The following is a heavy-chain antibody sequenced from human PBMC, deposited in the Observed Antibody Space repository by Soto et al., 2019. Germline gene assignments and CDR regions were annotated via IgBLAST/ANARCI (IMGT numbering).Heavy chain of an antibody. Sequence: EVQLVESGGGLVKPGGSLRLSCAASGFTFTNAWMSWVRQAPGKGLEWVGRIKSKTDGGTTDYAAPVNGRFTISRDDSKSTVYLQLNGLKTDDPAVYHCTTESLLYGSGFLYYIMDVWGQGTTVTVSS. V-gene: IGHV3-15*01. CDR2: IKSKTDGGTT. D-gene: IGHD3-10*01. CDR3: TTESLLYGSGFLYYIMDV. J-gene: IGHJ6*02. CDR1: GFTFTNAW.